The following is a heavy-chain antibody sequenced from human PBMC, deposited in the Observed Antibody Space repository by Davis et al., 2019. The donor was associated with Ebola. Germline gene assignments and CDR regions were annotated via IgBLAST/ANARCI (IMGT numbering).Heavy chain of an antibody. V-gene: IGHV3-74*01. CDR2: IKSDGSTP. Sequence: GESLKISCAASGFTFTSYWMHWARQAPGKGPVWVSRIKSDGSTPTYADSVKGRFTISRDNTKNTLYLEMSSLRAEDTAVYYCVKDPVNLGYCSGGSCYSAWRYFDYWGQGTLVTVSS. CDR3: VKDPVNLGYCSGGSCYSAWRYFDY. D-gene: IGHD2-15*01. J-gene: IGHJ4*02. CDR1: GFTFTSYW.